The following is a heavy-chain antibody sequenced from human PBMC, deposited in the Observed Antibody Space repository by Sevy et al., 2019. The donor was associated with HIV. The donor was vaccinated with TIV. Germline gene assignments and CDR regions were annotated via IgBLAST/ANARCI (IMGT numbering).Heavy chain of an antibody. CDR2: ISSNRGST. CDR3: ARVYSGSYYDAFDI. V-gene: IGHV3-64*01. J-gene: IGHJ3*02. Sequence: GGSLRLSCAASGFTFSSSAMHGVRQAPWKGLEYVSAISSNRGSTYYANSVKGRFTISRDNSKNTLYLQMGSLRAEDMAVYYCARVYSGSYYDAFDIWGQGTMVTVSS. CDR1: GFTFSSSA. D-gene: IGHD1-26*01.